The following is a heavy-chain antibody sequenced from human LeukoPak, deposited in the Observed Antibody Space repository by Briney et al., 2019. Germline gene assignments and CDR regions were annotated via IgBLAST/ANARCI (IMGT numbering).Heavy chain of an antibody. V-gene: IGHV3-66*01. D-gene: IGHD2-21*02. CDR1: GFIVSTNY. CDR2: INAGGAT. Sequence: PGGSLRLSCAAFGFIVSTNYMTWVRQAAGRGLEWVSLINAGGATYYADSVKGRFTISRDNSKNTVHLQMDSLRADDTAVYYCARDSVGTTTSQYGMDVWGQGTTVIVSS. J-gene: IGHJ6*02. CDR3: ARDSVGTTTSQYGMDV.